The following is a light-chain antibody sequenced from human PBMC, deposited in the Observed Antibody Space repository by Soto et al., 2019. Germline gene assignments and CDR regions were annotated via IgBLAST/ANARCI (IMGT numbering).Light chain of an antibody. CDR2: TAS. V-gene: IGKV3D-15*01. J-gene: IGKJ4*01. Sequence: EIVMTQSPAILSVSPGQSATLSCRASQSISSNLAWYQHKPGQPPRLLIYTASTRATGIPARFSGTGSGTEFTLTISSLQSEDFAIYYCQQYNNWPPLTFGGGTKVDIK. CDR3: QQYNNWPPLT. CDR1: QSISSN.